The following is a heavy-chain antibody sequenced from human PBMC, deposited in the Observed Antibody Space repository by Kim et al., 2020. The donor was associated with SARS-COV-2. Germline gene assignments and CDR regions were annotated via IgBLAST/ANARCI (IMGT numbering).Heavy chain of an antibody. CDR1: GGSISSSSYY. Sequence: SETLSLTCTVSGGSISSSSYYWGWIRQPPGKGLEWIGSIYYSGSTYYNPSLKSRVTISVDTSKNQFSLKLSSVTAADTAVYYCARLSRRIISNWFDPWGQGTLVTVSS. CDR3: ARLSRRIISNWFDP. CDR2: IYYSGST. J-gene: IGHJ5*02. D-gene: IGHD2-15*01. V-gene: IGHV4-39*01.